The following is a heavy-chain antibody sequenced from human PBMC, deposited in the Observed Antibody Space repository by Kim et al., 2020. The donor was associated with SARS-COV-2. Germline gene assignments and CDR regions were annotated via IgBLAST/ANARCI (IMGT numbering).Heavy chain of an antibody. CDR3: ARDQLNYYDSSGSGMDV. V-gene: IGHV3-48*03. D-gene: IGHD3-22*01. J-gene: IGHJ6*02. Sequence: KGRFTISRYNAKNSLYLQMISLRAEDTAVYYCARDQLNYYDSSGSGMDVWGQGTTVTVSS.